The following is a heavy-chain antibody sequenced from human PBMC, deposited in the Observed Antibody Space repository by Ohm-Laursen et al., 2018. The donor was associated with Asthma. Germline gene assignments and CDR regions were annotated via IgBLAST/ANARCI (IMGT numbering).Heavy chain of an antibody. CDR1: GFTFSNYA. V-gene: IGHV3-23*03. CDR2: IYSGGST. D-gene: IGHD3-10*01. J-gene: IGHJ4*02. Sequence: GSLRLSCSASGFTFSNYAMSWVRQAPGKGLEWVSVIYSGGSTYYADSVKGRFTISRDDSKNTLYLQMNSLRAADTAVYNCASGQYYYASGQDYWGQGTLVTVSS. CDR3: ASGQYYYASGQDY.